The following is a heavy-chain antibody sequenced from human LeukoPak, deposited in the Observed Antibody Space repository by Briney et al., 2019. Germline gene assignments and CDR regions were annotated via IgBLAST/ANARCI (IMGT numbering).Heavy chain of an antibody. CDR3: AKVLGIAVAGKVDY. CDR2: LSGSGGST. V-gene: IGHV3-23*01. Sequence: GGSLRLSCAASGFTFSTYAMSWVRQAPGKGLEWVSSLSGSGGSTYYADSVNGRFTISRDNSKNTLYLQMNSLRHEDTAVYYCAKVLGIAVAGKVDYWGQGTLVTVSS. J-gene: IGHJ4*02. CDR1: GFTFSTYA. D-gene: IGHD6-19*01.